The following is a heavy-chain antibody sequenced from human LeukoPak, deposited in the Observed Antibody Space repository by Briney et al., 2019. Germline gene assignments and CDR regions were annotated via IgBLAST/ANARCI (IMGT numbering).Heavy chain of an antibody. Sequence: GESLKISCKGSGYTFFTYWIGRVRQMPGKGREWMGIIYPGDSDTRYSPSFQGQVTISADKSIRTAYLQWSSLKASDTAIYYCARPSTTVDWYFDLWGRGTLVTVSS. V-gene: IGHV5-51*01. CDR2: IYPGDSDT. D-gene: IGHD4-17*01. CDR3: ARPSTTVDWYFDL. J-gene: IGHJ2*01. CDR1: GYTFFTYW.